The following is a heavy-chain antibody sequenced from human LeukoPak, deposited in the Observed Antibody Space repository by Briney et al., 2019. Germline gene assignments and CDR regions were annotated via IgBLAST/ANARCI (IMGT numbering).Heavy chain of an antibody. D-gene: IGHD3-9*01. Sequence: SETLSLTCTVSGYSISSGYYWGWIRQPPGKGLEWIGSIYHSGRTFYNPSLKSRVTISVDTSKNQFSLKLSSVTAADTAVYYCARDGPVLRYSFDIWGQGTMVTVSS. CDR1: GYSISSGYY. CDR2: IYHSGRT. V-gene: IGHV4-38-2*02. CDR3: ARDGPVLRYSFDI. J-gene: IGHJ3*02.